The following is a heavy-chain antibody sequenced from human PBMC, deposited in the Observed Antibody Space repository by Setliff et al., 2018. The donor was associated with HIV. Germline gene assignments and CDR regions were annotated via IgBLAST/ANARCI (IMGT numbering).Heavy chain of an antibody. J-gene: IGHJ5*01. D-gene: IGHD1-7*01. CDR3: ARVRLELRQYWFDS. CDR2: IYNSEMI. Sequence: SETLSLTCIASGASISSDTWSWIRQPPGKGLQWIGFIYNSEMINYNPSLKSRVSMSLDTSKNQFSLKLNSVTAADTAVYYCARVRLELRQYWFDSWGQGSPVTVSS. V-gene: IGHV4-59*12. CDR1: GASISSDT.